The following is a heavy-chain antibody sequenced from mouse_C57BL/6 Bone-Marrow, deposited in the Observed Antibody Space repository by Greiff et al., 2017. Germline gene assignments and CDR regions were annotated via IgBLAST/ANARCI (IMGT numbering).Heavy chain of an antibody. D-gene: IGHD5-5*01. CDR3: ARPYLRSLYWYFDV. Sequence: EVQLQQSGPELVKPGASVKISCKASGYSFTDYNMNWVKQSNGKSLEWIGVINPNYGTTSYNQKFKGKATLTVDQSSSTAYMQLNSLTSEDSAVYYGARPYLRSLYWYFDVWGTGTTVTVSS. CDR2: INPNYGTT. CDR1: GYSFTDYN. V-gene: IGHV1-39*01. J-gene: IGHJ1*03.